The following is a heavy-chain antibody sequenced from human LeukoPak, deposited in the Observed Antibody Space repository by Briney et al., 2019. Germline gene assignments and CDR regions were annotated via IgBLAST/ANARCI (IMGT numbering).Heavy chain of an antibody. CDR1: GFTFNSHG. J-gene: IGHJ4*02. CDR3: AKVQSYYGILTGDPFDY. V-gene: IGHV3-30*02. D-gene: IGHD3-9*01. Sequence: GGSLRLSCAASGFTFNSHGMHWVRQGPGKGPEWVAFIAYDGGYKYYADSVKGRFTISRDNSKNTLFLQMNSLRTEDTAVYYCAKVQSYYGILTGDPFDYWGQGTLVTVSS. CDR2: IAYDGGYK.